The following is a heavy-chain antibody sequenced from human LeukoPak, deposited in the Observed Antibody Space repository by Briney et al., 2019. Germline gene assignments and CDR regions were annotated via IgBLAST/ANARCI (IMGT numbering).Heavy chain of an antibody. CDR2: ISYDGSNK. CDR3: ASSPVAWYYYDSSDYYGARLDY. D-gene: IGHD3-22*01. J-gene: IGHJ4*02. V-gene: IGHV3-30*03. Sequence: PGGSLRLSCAASGFTVSRNYMSWVRQAPGKGLEWVAVISYDGSNKYYADSVKGRFTISRDNSKNTLYLQMNSLRAEDTAVYYCASSPVAWYYYDSSDYYGARLDYWGQGILVTVSS. CDR1: GFTVSRNY.